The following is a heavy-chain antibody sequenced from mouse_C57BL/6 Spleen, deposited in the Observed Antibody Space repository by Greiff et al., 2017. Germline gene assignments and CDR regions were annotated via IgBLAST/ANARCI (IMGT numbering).Heavy chain of an antibody. D-gene: IGHD4-1*01. J-gene: IGHJ1*03. CDR1: GYTFTSYW. CDR3: ARELGKGVRYFDV. Sequence: QVQLQQSGAELVKPGASVKLSCKASGYTFTSYWMQWVKQRPGQGLEWIGEIDPSDSYTNYNQKFKGKATLTVDTSSSTAYMQLSSLTSEDSAVYYCARELGKGVRYFDVWGTGTTVTVSS. CDR2: IDPSDSYT. V-gene: IGHV1-50*01.